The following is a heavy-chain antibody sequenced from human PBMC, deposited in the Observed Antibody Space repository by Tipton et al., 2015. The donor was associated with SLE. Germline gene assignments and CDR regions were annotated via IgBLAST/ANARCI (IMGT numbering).Heavy chain of an antibody. V-gene: IGHV4-4*08. J-gene: IGHJ3*02. CDR1: GGSLSSYY. D-gene: IGHD1-20*01. Sequence: TLSLTCTVSGGSLSSYYWSWVRQPPGKGLEWIGYVYTSGSTNYNPPLQSRVTMSVDTSKNQFSLKLSSVTAADTAVYYCARDQDNWSPALFDIWGQGTMVTVSS. CDR3: ARDQDNWSPALFDI. CDR2: VYTSGST.